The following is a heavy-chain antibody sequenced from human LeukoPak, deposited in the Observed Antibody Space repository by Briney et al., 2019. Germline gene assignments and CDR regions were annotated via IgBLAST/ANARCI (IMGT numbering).Heavy chain of an antibody. CDR1: GFTFSSYA. CDR3: AKDRPLRGYSSSWYDAFDI. J-gene: IGHJ3*02. Sequence: GRSLRLSCAASGFTFSSYAMHWVRQAPGKGLEWVAVISHDGSNKYYADSVKGRFTISRDNSKNTLYLQMNSLRAEDTAVYYCAKDRPLRGYSSSWYDAFDIWGQGTMVTVSS. CDR2: ISHDGSNK. V-gene: IGHV3-30-3*01. D-gene: IGHD6-13*01.